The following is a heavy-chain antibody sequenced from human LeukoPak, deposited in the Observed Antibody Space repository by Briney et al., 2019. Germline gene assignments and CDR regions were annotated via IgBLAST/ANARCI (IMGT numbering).Heavy chain of an antibody. J-gene: IGHJ4*02. D-gene: IGHD4-17*01. CDR3: ARDLYGDYSFDH. Sequence: GGSLRLSCAASGFIFSSYSMNWVRQAPGKGLEWVSYISSISTIYYADSVKGRFTISRDNAKSSLYLQMNSLRAEDTAVYYCARDLYGDYSFDHWGQGTLVTVSS. CDR1: GFIFSSYS. V-gene: IGHV3-48*01. CDR2: ISSISTI.